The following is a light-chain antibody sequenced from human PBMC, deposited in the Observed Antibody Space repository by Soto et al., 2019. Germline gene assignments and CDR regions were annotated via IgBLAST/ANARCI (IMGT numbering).Light chain of an antibody. CDR3: QQYATYAPST. Sequence: TQSPGTLSLSPGDRVTITCRASQSISSWLAWYQQKPGKGPKLLIHDASSLESGVPSRFSGSGSATEFSLTISSLESGDSGTYHCQQYATYAPSTFGQGTKVDIK. CDR1: QSISSW. J-gene: IGKJ1*01. V-gene: IGKV1-5*01. CDR2: DAS.